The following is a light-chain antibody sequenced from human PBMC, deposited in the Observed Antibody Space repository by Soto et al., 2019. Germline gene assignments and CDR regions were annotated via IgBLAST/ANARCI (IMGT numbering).Light chain of an antibody. Sequence: EIVLTQSPGTLSLSPGERATLSCRASQSVSSSYLAWYQQKPGQAPRLLIYDASSRATGIPDRFSGSGSGTDFTLTISRLEPEDFALYYYHEYGSSPRTFGQGTKVEIK. J-gene: IGKJ1*01. CDR3: HEYGSSPRT. CDR2: DAS. CDR1: QSVSSSY. V-gene: IGKV3-20*01.